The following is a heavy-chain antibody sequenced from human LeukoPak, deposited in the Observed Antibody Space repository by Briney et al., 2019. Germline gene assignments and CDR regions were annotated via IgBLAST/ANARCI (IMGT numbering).Heavy chain of an antibody. D-gene: IGHD2-2*02. CDR2: INTDGSST. V-gene: IGHV3-74*01. J-gene: IGHJ4*02. CDR3: ARDFSIDIVVVPAAISGEQREYYFDY. Sequence: PGGSLRLSCAASGYWMHWVRQAPGKGLVWVSRINTDGSSTSYADSVKGRFTISRDNSKNTLYLQMNSLRAEDTAVYYCARDFSIDIVVVPAAISGEQREYYFDYWGQGTLVTVSS. CDR1: GYW.